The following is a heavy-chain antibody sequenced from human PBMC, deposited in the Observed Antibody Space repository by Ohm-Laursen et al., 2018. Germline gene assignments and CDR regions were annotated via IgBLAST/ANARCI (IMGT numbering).Heavy chain of an antibody. Sequence: SQTLSLTCTVSGGSISSYYWSWIRQPPGKGLEWIGYIYYSGSTNYNPSLKSRVTIPVDTSKNQFSLKLSSVTAADTAVYYCARDSGGSYYGLDYWGQGTLVTVSS. J-gene: IGHJ4*02. CDR3: ARDSGGSYYGLDY. CDR1: GGSISSYY. CDR2: IYYSGST. V-gene: IGHV4-59*01. D-gene: IGHD1-26*01.